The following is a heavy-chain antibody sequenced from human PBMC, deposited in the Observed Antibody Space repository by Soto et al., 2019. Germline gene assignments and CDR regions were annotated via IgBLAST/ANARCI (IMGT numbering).Heavy chain of an antibody. V-gene: IGHV3-30*18. CDR2: ISYDGSNK. Sequence: PGGSLRLSCAASGFTFSSYGMHWVRQAPGKGLEWVAVISYDGSNKYYADSVKGRFTISRDNSKNTLYLQMNSLRAEDTAVYYCAKDLSSSHGDYWGQGTLVTVSS. J-gene: IGHJ4*02. CDR1: GFTFSSYG. D-gene: IGHD6-13*01. CDR3: AKDLSSSHGDY.